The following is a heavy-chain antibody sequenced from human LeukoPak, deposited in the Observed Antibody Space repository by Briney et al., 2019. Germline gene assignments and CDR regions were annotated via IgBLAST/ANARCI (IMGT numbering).Heavy chain of an antibody. CDR2: ISSSSSYI. CDR1: GFTFSSYS. V-gene: IGHV3-21*01. CDR3: ARGMTVPRGFDY. D-gene: IGHD3-10*01. J-gene: IGHJ4*02. Sequence: PGGSLRLSCAASGFTFSSYSMNWVRQAPGKGLEWVSSISSSSSYIYYADSVKGRFTISRDNAKNSLYLQMNSLRAEDTAVYYCARGMTVPRGFDYWGQGTLVTVSS.